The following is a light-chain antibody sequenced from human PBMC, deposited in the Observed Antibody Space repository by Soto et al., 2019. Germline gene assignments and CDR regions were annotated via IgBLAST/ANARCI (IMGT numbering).Light chain of an antibody. Sequence: DIQMTQSPSSLSASVGDRVMITCRASQSITGYLNWYQQKPGKAPKLLIYAASNLQSGVPSRFSGSGSGTDFTLTISSLQPEDFATYFCQQSQDILYTFGQGTKLEIK. V-gene: IGKV1-39*01. CDR2: AAS. CDR3: QQSQDILYT. J-gene: IGKJ2*01. CDR1: QSITGY.